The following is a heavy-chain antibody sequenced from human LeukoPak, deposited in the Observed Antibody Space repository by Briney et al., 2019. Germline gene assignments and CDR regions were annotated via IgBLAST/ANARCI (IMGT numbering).Heavy chain of an antibody. CDR3: ARAQGSYGPIDY. CDR1: GFTFSSYA. V-gene: IGHV3-30*04. D-gene: IGHD5-18*01. J-gene: IGHJ4*02. CDR2: ISYDGSNK. Sequence: GRSLRLSCAASGFTFSSYAMHWVRQAPGKGLEWVAVISYDGSNKYYADSVKGRFTTSRDNSKNTLYLQMNSLRAEDTAVYYCARAQGSYGPIDYWGQGTLVTVSS.